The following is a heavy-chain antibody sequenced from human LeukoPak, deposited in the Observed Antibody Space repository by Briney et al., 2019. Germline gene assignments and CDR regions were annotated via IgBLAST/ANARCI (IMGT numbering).Heavy chain of an antibody. J-gene: IGHJ5*02. CDR2: ISGSGGST. CDR1: GFTFSSYA. CDR3: ATNSGWYDSNFDP. Sequence: PGGCLRLSCAASGFTFSSYAMSWVRQAPGKGLEWVSAISGSGGSTYYADSVKGRFTISRDNSKNTLYLQMNSLRAEDTAVYYCATNSGWYDSNFDPWGQGTLVTVSS. V-gene: IGHV3-23*01. D-gene: IGHD6-19*01.